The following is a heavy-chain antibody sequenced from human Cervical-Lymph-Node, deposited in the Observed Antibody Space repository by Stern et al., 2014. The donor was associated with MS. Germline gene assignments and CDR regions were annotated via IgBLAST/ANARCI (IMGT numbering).Heavy chain of an antibody. D-gene: IGHD6-6*01. V-gene: IGHV3-9*01. CDR3: AKDHLRYSSSPHPDY. CDR1: GFTFDDYA. J-gene: IGHJ4*02. CDR2: ISWNSGSI. Sequence: VQLVESGGGLVQPGRSLRLSCAASGFTFDDYAMHWVRQAPGKGLEWVSGISWNSGSIGYADSVKGRFTISRDNAKNSLYLQMNSLRAEDTALYYCAKDHLRYSSSPHPDYWGQGTLVTVSS.